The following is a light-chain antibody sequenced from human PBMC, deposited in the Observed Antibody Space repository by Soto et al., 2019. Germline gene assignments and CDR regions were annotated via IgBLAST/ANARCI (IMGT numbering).Light chain of an antibody. CDR1: SGHSNYA. J-gene: IGLJ3*02. CDR3: QTGGTGGV. CDR2: INSDGSH. Sequence: QLVLTQSHSASASLGASVQLTCTRSSGHSNYAIAWHQHQPEKDPRYLMKINSDGSHSKGDGIPDRISGSSSGAERYLTISSLQYDDEADYYCQTGGTGGVFGGGTKLTVL. V-gene: IGLV4-69*01.